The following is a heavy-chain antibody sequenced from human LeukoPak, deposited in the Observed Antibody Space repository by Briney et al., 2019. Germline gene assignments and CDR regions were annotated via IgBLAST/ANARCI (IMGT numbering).Heavy chain of an antibody. CDR1: GFTCSSYA. J-gene: IGHJ4*02. CDR3: AKLEGGYSSGYYPDY. D-gene: IGHD3-22*01. CDR2: ISGSGGST. Sequence: GGSLRRSYAASGFTCSSYAMSWVRQAPGKELEWVSAISGSGGSTYYADSVKGRFTISRDNSKNTLYLQMNSLRAEDTAVYYCAKLEGGYSSGYYPDYWGQGTLVTVSS. V-gene: IGHV3-23*01.